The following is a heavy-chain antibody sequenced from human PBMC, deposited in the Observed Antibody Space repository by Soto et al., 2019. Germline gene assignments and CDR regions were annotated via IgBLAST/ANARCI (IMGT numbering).Heavy chain of an antibody. V-gene: IGHV1-3*01. D-gene: IGHD2-2*02. CDR2: INGGNGNT. J-gene: IGHJ4*02. CDR3: ASSFTVPAAIAY. Sequence: ASVKVSCKASGYTFTSYGISWVRQAPGQRLEWMGWINGGNGNTKYSQKFQGRVTITRDTSASTAYMELSSLRSEDTAVYYCASSFTVPAAIAYWGQGTLVTVSS. CDR1: GYTFTSYG.